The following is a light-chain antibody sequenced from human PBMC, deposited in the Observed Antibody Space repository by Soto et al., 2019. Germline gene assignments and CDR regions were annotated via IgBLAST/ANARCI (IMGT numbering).Light chain of an antibody. V-gene: IGKV1-12*01. Sequence: DIQMTQSPSSVSASVGDRVTITCRASQGINNWLAWYQQKPGKVPKLLIYAASSLQSGVPSRFSGSGSGTDFTLTISSLQPEDFATYYCQQAHSFPRTVGQVTKLEIK. CDR2: AAS. CDR3: QQAHSFPRT. CDR1: QGINNW. J-gene: IGKJ2*01.